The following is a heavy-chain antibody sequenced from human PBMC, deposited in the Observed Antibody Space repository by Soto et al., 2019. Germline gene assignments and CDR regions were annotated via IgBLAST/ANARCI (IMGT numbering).Heavy chain of an antibody. CDR3: AKDTPVVMFLFDS. Sequence: GGSLRLSCAASGFTFYTYAMTWVRQAPGKGLEWVSSITDTGGSTYYADSVKGRFTVSRDNSKNTLYLQMNSLRADDTAEYYCAKDTPVVMFLFDSWGRGTLVTVSS. V-gene: IGHV3-23*01. CDR1: GFTFYTYA. CDR2: ITDTGGST. D-gene: IGHD2-15*01. J-gene: IGHJ4*02.